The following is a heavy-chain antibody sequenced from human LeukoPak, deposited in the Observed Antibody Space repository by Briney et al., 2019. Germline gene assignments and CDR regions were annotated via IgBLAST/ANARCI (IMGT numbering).Heavy chain of an antibody. CDR3: ARQVLSNWFDP. Sequence: PSETLSLTCTVSGGSISSSSYYWGWIRQPPGKGLEWIGSIYYSGSTYYNPSLKSRVTISVDTSKNQFSLKLSSVTAADTAVYYCARQVLSNWFDPWGQGTPVTVSS. D-gene: IGHD3-16*02. CDR1: GGSISSSSYY. CDR2: IYYSGST. J-gene: IGHJ5*02. V-gene: IGHV4-39*01.